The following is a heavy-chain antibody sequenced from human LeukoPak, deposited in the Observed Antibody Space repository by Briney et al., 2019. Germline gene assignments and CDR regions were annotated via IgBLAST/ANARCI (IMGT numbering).Heavy chain of an antibody. CDR3: ARGRLRQWLAFDY. CDR2: INHSGST. CDR1: GGSFSGYY. Sequence: SETLSLTCAVYGGSFSGYYWSWLRQPPGKGLEWIGEINHSGSTNYNPSLNSRVTISVDTSKNQFSLKLSSVTAADTAVYYCARGRLRQWLAFDYWGQGTLVTVSS. D-gene: IGHD6-19*01. J-gene: IGHJ4*02. V-gene: IGHV4-34*01.